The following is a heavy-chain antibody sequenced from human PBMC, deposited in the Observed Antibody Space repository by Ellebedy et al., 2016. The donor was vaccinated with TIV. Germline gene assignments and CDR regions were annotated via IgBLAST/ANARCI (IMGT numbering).Heavy chain of an antibody. Sequence: PGGSLRLSCAVSGFSLSGSTVNWVRQAPGKGLEWVANIKQDGSETYYVDSVKGRFTISRDNAKNSLYLQMNSLRADDTAVYYCARDVWGGGWAWGQGTPVTVSS. J-gene: IGHJ5*02. D-gene: IGHD6-19*01. CDR1: GFSLSGST. V-gene: IGHV3-7*01. CDR2: IKQDGSET. CDR3: ARDVWGGGWA.